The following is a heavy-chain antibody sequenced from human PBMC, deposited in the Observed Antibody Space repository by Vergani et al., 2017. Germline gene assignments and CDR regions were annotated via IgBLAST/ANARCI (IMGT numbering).Heavy chain of an antibody. CDR3: ARESLYCSGSSCYSDGMDV. CDR1: GGSFSGYY. D-gene: IGHD2-15*01. Sequence: QLQLQESGPGLVKPSETLSLTCAVYGGSFSGYYCSWIRQPPGTGLEWMGEINQSGRTNYNPYLKSRSTISVDTSKKQLSLKLCSVTAADTGEYYGARESLYCSGSSCYSDGMDVWGQGTTVTVSS. CDR2: INQSGRT. V-gene: IGHV4-34*10. J-gene: IGHJ6*02.